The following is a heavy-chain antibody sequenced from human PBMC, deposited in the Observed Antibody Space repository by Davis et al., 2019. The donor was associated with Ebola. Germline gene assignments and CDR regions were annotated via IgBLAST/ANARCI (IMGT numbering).Heavy chain of an antibody. J-gene: IGHJ3*02. CDR2: IYYSGST. D-gene: IGHD2-21*02. Sequence: MPSETLSLTCTVSGGSVSSGGHYWSWIRQSPGKGLEWIAYIYYSGSTHYNPSLKSRVTIAVDTSKDQFSLKLNSVTAAETAVYYCVVETMNGRPWDDFDIWGQGTMVTVAS. CDR3: VVETMNGRPWDDFDI. CDR1: GGSVSSGGHY. V-gene: IGHV4-61*08.